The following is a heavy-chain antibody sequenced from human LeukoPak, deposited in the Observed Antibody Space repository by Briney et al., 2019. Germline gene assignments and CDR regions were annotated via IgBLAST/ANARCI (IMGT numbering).Heavy chain of an antibody. Sequence: SGRSLRLSGAASGLAFSSYAMRWGGQAPGKVLGWASAWSGSGGSTYYADSVKGRFTISRDNSKNTLYLQMNSLRAEDTAVYYCAKPLTMIVVGGDLDYWGQGTLVTVSS. J-gene: IGHJ4*02. V-gene: IGHV3-23*01. D-gene: IGHD3-22*01. CDR2: WSGSGGST. CDR3: AKPLTMIVVGGDLDY. CDR1: GLAFSSYA.